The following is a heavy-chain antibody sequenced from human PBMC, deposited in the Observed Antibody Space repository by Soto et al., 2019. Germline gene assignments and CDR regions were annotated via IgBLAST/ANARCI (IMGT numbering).Heavy chain of an antibody. V-gene: IGHV3-23*01. CDR2: IRVGGGDT. CDR3: AKCSVGTVRTSGWCNWFDP. Sequence: EVRLLESGGGLAQPGGSRRLSCAASGFTFSSSAMNWVRQAPGKGLEWVSSIRVGGGDTFYADSVRGRFTVSRDISSNTLYLQMNSQRAEDTAIYYCAKCSVGTVRTSGWCNWFDPWGQGTLVTVSS. J-gene: IGHJ5*02. D-gene: IGHD6-19*01. CDR1: GFTFSSSA.